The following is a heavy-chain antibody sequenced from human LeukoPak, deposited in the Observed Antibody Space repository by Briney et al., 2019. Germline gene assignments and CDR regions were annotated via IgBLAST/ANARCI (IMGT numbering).Heavy chain of an antibody. Sequence: PGGSLRLSCAASGFTFSSYAMSWVCQAPGKGLEWVSAISGSGGSTYYADSVKGRFTISRDNSKNTLYLQMNSLRAEDTAVYYCAKDEEGYCGGDCYPIWFDPWGQGTLVTVSS. D-gene: IGHD2-21*02. V-gene: IGHV3-23*01. CDR3: AKDEEGYCGGDCYPIWFDP. CDR1: GFTFSSYA. CDR2: ISGSGGST. J-gene: IGHJ5*02.